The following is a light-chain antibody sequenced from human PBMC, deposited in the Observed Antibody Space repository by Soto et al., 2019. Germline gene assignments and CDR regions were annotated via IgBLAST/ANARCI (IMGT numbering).Light chain of an antibody. CDR2: EVS. CDR1: SSDVGNYKY. CDR3: FSYTSSGTYV. Sequence: QPALTQPASVSGSPGQSITISCTGTSSDVGNYKYVSWYQQHPGKAPKLMIYEVSNRPSGVSNRLSGSKSGNTASLTISGLQAEDETDYYCFSYTSSGTYVFGTGTKVTVL. J-gene: IGLJ1*01. V-gene: IGLV2-14*01.